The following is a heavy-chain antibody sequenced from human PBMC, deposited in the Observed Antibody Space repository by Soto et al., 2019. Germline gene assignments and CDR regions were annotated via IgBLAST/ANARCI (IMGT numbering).Heavy chain of an antibody. Sequence: QVQLVQSGAEVTKPGASVKVSCKASGYTFTTYGISWVRQAPGQGLEWMGWISAHNGDTDFAQKFQGRVTMTADTSTSTAHMELRSLRPDDTAVYYCARVAPRLVVTAANSWFDPWGQGTLVTVSS. J-gene: IGHJ5*02. V-gene: IGHV1-18*01. CDR2: ISAHNGDT. CDR3: ARVAPRLVVTAANSWFDP. CDR1: GYTFTTYG. D-gene: IGHD2-21*02.